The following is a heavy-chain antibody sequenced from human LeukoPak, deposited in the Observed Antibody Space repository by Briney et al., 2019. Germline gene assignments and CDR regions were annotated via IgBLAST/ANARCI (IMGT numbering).Heavy chain of an antibody. V-gene: IGHV4-34*01. CDR1: GGSFSGPY. CDR3: ARVSISLFAVVTGYFDS. Sequence: PSETLSLTCGLSGGSFSGPYWGWIRQPPGKGLEWIGEINLSGSTNYNSSLTSRVAISLDTSKNQFSLNLRSVTTADTAVYYCARVSISLFAVVTGYFDSWGQGTMVAVSS. D-gene: IGHD3-3*01. J-gene: IGHJ4*02. CDR2: INLSGST.